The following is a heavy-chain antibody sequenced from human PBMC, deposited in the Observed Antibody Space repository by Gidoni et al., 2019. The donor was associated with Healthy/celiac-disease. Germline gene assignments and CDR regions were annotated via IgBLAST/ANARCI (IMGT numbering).Heavy chain of an antibody. J-gene: IGHJ6*02. CDR3: AREVPGIAVGDYYYYGMDV. CDR1: GYTFTGYY. CDR2: INPNSGGT. V-gene: IGHV1-2*02. D-gene: IGHD6-19*01. Sequence: QVQLVQSGAEVKKPGASVKVSCKASGYTFTGYYMHWVRQAPGQGLEWMGWINPNSGGTNYAQKFQGRVTMTRDTSIITAYMELSRLRSDDTAVYYCAREVPGIAVGDYYYYGMDVWGQGTTVTVSS.